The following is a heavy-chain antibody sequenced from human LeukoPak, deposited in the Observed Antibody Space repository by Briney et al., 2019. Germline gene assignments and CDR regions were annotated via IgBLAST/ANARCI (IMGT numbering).Heavy chain of an antibody. CDR1: GGSITTTNF. V-gene: IGHV4-4*02. CDR2: ISLTGRT. CDR3: SRESGPYCPFGH. Sequence: KPSETLSLTCGDSGGSITTTNFWSWVRQPPGGGLEWIGEISLTGRTRYNPSLESRVTISIDESKNHLYLNLASATAADTAVYYCSRESGPYCPFGHWGQGTLVAVTS. D-gene: IGHD1-26*01. J-gene: IGHJ5*02.